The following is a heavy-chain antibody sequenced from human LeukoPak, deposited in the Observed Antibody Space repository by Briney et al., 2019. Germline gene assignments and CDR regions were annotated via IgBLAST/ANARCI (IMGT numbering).Heavy chain of an antibody. CDR3: ARVPLLRYFDWLFQGYYYYGMDV. D-gene: IGHD3-9*01. CDR2: IYTSGST. V-gene: IGHV4-4*07. J-gene: IGHJ6*02. Sequence: SETLSLTCTVSGGSISSYYWSWIRQPAGKGLEWIGRIYTSGSTNYNPSLKSRVTMSVDTSKNQFSLKLSSVTAADTAVYYCARVPLLRYFDWLFQGYYYYGMDVWGQGTTVTVSS. CDR1: GGSISSYY.